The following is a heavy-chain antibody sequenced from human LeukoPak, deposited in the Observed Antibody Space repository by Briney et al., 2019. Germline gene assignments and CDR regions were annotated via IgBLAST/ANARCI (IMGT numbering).Heavy chain of an antibody. CDR2: IYHSGRT. J-gene: IGHJ5*02. CDR3: AREDIVGKFDP. D-gene: IGHD2-15*01. Sequence: PSETLSLTCTVSGYSISSGYYWGWIRQPPGKGLEWIGSIYHSGRTFYNPSLKSRVTISVDTSKNQFSLKLTSVTAADTAVYYCAREDIVGKFDPWGQGTLVTVSS. V-gene: IGHV4-38-2*02. CDR1: GYSISSGYY.